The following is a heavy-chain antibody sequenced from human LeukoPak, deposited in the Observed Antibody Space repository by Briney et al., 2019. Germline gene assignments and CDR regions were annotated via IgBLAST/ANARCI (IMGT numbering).Heavy chain of an antibody. CDR2: IYYSGST. J-gene: IGHJ4*02. D-gene: IGHD3-10*01. CDR1: GGSISSYY. V-gene: IGHV4-59*01. Sequence: SETLSLTCTVSGGSISSYYWSWIRQPPGKGLEWIGYIYYSGSTNYNPSLKSRVTISVDTSKNQFSLKLSSVTAADTAVYYCASTYYGSGANAFDIWGQGTLVTVSS. CDR3: ASTYYGSGANAFDI.